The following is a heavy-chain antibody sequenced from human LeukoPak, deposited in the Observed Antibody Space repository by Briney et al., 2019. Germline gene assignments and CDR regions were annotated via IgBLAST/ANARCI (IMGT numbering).Heavy chain of an antibody. V-gene: IGHV3-15*05. CDR2: IKNKPDGGTT. CDR1: GFTFTDAW. CDR3: TTDSEYGTYYDILTGERRYFQH. J-gene: IGHJ1*01. Sequence: GGSLRLSCVVSGFTFTDAWMTWVRQAPGKVLEWVGRIKNKPDGGTTDYAAPVKGRFTISRDDSKNTLYLQMNSLKTEDTAVYYCTTDSEYGTYYDILTGERRYFQHWGQGTLVTVSS. D-gene: IGHD3-9*01.